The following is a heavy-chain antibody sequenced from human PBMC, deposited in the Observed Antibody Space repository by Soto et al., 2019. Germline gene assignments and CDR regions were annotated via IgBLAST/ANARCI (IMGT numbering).Heavy chain of an antibody. Sequence: SGPTLVNPTQTLTLTCTFSGFSLSTLGTCVTWIRQPPGKALEWLALINWDNNEYYTISLKTRLTISRDTSKNQVVLTMTNVDPVDTATYYCARIPHYSDSYYMDYWGQGTLVTVSS. J-gene: IGHJ4*02. CDR1: GFSLSTLGTC. D-gene: IGHD2-21*01. CDR2: INWDNNE. CDR3: ARIPHYSDSYYMDY. V-gene: IGHV2-70*01.